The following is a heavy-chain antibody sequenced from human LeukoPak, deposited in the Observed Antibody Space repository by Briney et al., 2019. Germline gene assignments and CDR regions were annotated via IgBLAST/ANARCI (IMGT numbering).Heavy chain of an antibody. D-gene: IGHD4-17*01. CDR1: GGSISSSSYY. J-gene: IGHJ2*01. Sequence: PSETLSLTCTVSGGSISSSSYYWGWIRQPPGKGLEWIGSIYYSGSTYYNPSLKSRVTISVDTSKNQFSLKLSSVTAADTAVYYCARLEDYVNWYFDLWGRGTLVTVSS. V-gene: IGHV4-39*01. CDR2: IYYSGST. CDR3: ARLEDYVNWYFDL.